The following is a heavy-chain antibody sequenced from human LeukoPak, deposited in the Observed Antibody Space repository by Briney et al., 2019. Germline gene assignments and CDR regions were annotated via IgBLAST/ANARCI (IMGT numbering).Heavy chain of an antibody. V-gene: IGHV4-39*01. J-gene: IGHJ4*02. Sequence: PSETLSLTCTVSGGSISSSSYYWGWIRQPPGKGLEWVGSINYSGSTYYNLSLKSRVTMSVDTSKNQFSLKLSSVTAADTAVYYCARLWSTYCNGGSCPHQPNYWGQGTLVIVSS. CDR2: INYSGST. CDR3: ARLWSTYCNGGSCPHQPNY. CDR1: GGSISSSSYY. D-gene: IGHD2-15*01.